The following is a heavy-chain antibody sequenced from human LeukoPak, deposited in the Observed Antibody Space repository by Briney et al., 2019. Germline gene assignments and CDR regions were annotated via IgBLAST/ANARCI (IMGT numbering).Heavy chain of an antibody. J-gene: IGHJ3*02. CDR3: AKDLVSYDSSQDAFDI. Sequence: GGSLTLSCAASGFTFSSYAMSWVRQAPGKGLEWVSAISGSGGSTYYADSVKGRFTISRDNSKNTLYLQRNSLRAEDTAVYYCAKDLVSYDSSQDAFDIWGQGTMVTVSS. D-gene: IGHD3-22*01. CDR1: GFTFSSYA. V-gene: IGHV3-23*01. CDR2: ISGSGGST.